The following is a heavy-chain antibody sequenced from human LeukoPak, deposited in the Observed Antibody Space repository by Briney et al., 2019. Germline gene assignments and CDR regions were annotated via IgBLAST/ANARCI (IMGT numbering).Heavy chain of an antibody. CDR1: GFTFSSYW. CDR3: AKEAGNYDVLTVAD. Sequence: PGGSLRLSCAASGFTFSSYWMSWVRQAPGKGLEWVSAIVGSDGSTYYADSVKGRFTISRDNSKNTLYLQMNSLRAEDTAVYYCAKEAGNYDVLTVADWGQGTLVTVSS. V-gene: IGHV3-23*01. D-gene: IGHD3-9*01. CDR2: IVGSDGST. J-gene: IGHJ4*02.